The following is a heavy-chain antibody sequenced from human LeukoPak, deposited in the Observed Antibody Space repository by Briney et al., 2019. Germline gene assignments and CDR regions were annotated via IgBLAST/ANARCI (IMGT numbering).Heavy chain of an antibody. CDR2: VSGNGVYK. CDR1: GFTFSTFA. V-gene: IGHV3-23*01. D-gene: IGHD4-11*01. CDR3: AKTDYRGNGSPPHFDF. J-gene: IGHJ4*02. Sequence: GGSLRLSCAASGFTFSTFAMTWVRQAPGMGLEWVSAVSGNGVYKFYADSVKGRFTISRDNSNNTLFLQMNSLRAEDTARYFCAKTDYRGNGSPPHFDFWGQGTLVTVSS.